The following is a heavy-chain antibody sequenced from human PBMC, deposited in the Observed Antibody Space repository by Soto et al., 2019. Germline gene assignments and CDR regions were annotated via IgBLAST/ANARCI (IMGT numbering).Heavy chain of an antibody. CDR3: AKGGRQWLVTSDFNY. D-gene: IGHD6-19*01. J-gene: IGHJ4*02. Sequence: GGSLRLSCAAPGFTFDGYAMHWIRQPPGKGLEWVSGIDWNSGRIDYADSVKGRFTISRDSSKNTVSLEMTSLRAEDTAVYYCAKGGRQWLVTSDFNYWGQGALVTVSS. CDR2: IDWNSGRI. CDR1: GFTFDGYA. V-gene: IGHV3-9*01.